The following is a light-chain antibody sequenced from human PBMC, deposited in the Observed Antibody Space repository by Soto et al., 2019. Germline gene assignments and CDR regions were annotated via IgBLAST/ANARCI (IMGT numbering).Light chain of an antibody. J-gene: IGLJ2*01. Sequence: QPVLTQPPSVSGAPGQSVTLSCTGSGANIGTYEVHWYQQVPGIAPRLLIQHNFNRPSGVPDRFSGSKSGTSASLTITGLQAGDEAYYYCQSYDTFLCAVVFGGGTKLTVL. CDR3: QSYDTFLCAVV. CDR2: HNF. V-gene: IGLV1-40*01. CDR1: GANIGTYE.